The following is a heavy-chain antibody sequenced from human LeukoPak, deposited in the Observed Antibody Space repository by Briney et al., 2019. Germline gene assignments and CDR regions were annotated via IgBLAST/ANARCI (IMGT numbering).Heavy chain of an antibody. D-gene: IGHD3-22*01. Sequence: SETLSLTCTVSGGSISSYYWSWIRQPPGKGLEWIGYIYYSGSTNYNPSLKSRVTISEDTSKNQFSLKLSSVTAADTAMYYCARVFSSYDSSGYYDYYYYMDVWGKGTTVTVSS. J-gene: IGHJ6*03. CDR3: ARVFSSYDSSGYYDYYYYMDV. V-gene: IGHV4-59*01. CDR1: GGSISSYY. CDR2: IYYSGST.